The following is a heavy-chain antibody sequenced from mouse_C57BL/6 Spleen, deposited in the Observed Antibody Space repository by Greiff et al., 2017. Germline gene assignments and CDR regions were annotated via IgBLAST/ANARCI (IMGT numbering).Heavy chain of an antibody. Sequence: VQLKESGPELVKPGDSVKISCKASGYSFTGYFMNWVMQSHGKSLEWIGRINPYNGDTFYNQKFKGKATLTVDKSSSTAHMELRSLTSEDSAVYYCARGRVEEYYYAMDYWGQGTSVTVSS. J-gene: IGHJ4*01. CDR1: GYSFTGYF. CDR2: INPYNGDT. D-gene: IGHD1-1*01. V-gene: IGHV1-20*01. CDR3: ARGRVEEYYYAMDY.